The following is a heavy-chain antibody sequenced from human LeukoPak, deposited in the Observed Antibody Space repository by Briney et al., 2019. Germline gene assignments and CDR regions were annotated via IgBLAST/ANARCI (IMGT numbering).Heavy chain of an antibody. CDR3: AKVSGGGLYYDGMDV. J-gene: IGHJ6*02. D-gene: IGHD1-14*01. Sequence: GGSLRLSCAASGFTFNNYAMNWVRQAPGKGLEWVSVISGSGGTTYYADSVKGRFTISRDSSKNTLYLQMNSPRAEDTAVYYCAKVSGGGLYYDGMDVWGQGTTVTVSS. V-gene: IGHV3-23*01. CDR2: ISGSGGTT. CDR1: GFTFNNYA.